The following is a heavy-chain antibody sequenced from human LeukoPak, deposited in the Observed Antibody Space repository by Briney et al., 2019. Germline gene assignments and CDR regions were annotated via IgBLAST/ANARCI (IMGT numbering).Heavy chain of an antibody. J-gene: IGHJ4*02. CDR3: ARGNYDYVWGSYRYGGDFDY. Sequence: SETLSLTCTVSGGSISSGDYYWSWIRQPPGKGLEWIGYIYYSGSTYYNPSLKSRVTISVDTSKNQFSLKLSSVTAADTAVYYCARGNYDYVWGSYRYGGDFDYWGQGTLVTVSS. CDR2: IYYSGST. D-gene: IGHD3-16*02. V-gene: IGHV4-30-4*01. CDR1: GGSISSGDYY.